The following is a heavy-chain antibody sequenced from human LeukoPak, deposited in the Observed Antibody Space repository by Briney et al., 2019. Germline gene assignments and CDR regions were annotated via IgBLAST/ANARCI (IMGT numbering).Heavy chain of an antibody. D-gene: IGHD2-21*01. CDR1: GYTFTSYD. CDR2: MNPNSGNT. Sequence: GASVKVSCKASGYTFTSYDINWVQQATGQGLEWMGWMNPNSGNTGYAQKFQGRVTMSRNTSTSTAYMELSSLRSEDTAVYYCARGRVRVPDYWGQGTLVTVSS. J-gene: IGHJ4*02. CDR3: ARGRVRVPDY. V-gene: IGHV1-8*01.